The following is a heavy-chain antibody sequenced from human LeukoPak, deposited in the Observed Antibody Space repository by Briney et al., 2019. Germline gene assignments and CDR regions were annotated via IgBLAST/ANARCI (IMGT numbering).Heavy chain of an antibody. J-gene: IGHJ4*02. CDR1: GGSFSGYY. CDR3: ARGSIAARPSYFDY. V-gene: IGHV4-34*01. CDR2: INHSGST. D-gene: IGHD6-6*01. Sequence: SETLSLTCAVYGGSFSGYYWSWIRQPPGKGLEWIGEINHSGSTNYNPSLKSRVPISVDTSKNQFSLKLSSVTAADTAVYYCARGSIAARPSYFDYWGQGTLVTVSS.